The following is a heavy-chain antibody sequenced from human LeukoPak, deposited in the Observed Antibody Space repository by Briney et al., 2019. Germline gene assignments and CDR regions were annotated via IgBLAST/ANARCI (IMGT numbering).Heavy chain of an antibody. D-gene: IGHD2-21*02. V-gene: IGHV3-43D*03. Sequence: GGSLRLSCAASGFSFDDHAMHWVRQAPGKGLEWVSLINWDGSLIYYGDSVRGRFTISRDNSKNSLFLQMHSLRAEDSAFYYCARDMTAHSSAVSGVPGDYWGQGTLVTVSS. J-gene: IGHJ4*02. CDR1: GFSFDDHA. CDR2: INWDGSLI. CDR3: ARDMTAHSSAVSGVPGDY.